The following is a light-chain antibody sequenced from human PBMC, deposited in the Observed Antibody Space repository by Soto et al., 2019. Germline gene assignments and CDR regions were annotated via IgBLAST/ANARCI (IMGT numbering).Light chain of an antibody. V-gene: IGLV2-23*02. Sequence: SAPNHPSPGFRAPGQAITLSLPGKKRDIGTSNLVSCYQQYPGKAPKLMIYEVTKRPSGISYRFPGSKSGNTASLTISGLQPEDESVYYCYSFTGISSSLFVFGSGPKVTV. CDR1: KRDIGTSNL. CDR2: EVT. J-gene: IGLJ1*01. CDR3: YSFTGISSSLFV.